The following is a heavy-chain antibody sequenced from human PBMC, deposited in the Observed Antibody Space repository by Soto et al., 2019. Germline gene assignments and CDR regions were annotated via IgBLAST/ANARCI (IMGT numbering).Heavy chain of an antibody. Sequence: GVSLRLSCATSVFTFDDYAMHWVRQSPGKGLEWVSGISWNSGSIGYADSVKGRFTISRDNAKNSLYLQMNSLRAEDTALYYCAKDTGYYDSSGLFDYWGQGALVTVSS. J-gene: IGHJ4*02. CDR1: VFTFDDYA. D-gene: IGHD3-22*01. CDR3: AKDTGYYDSSGLFDY. CDR2: ISWNSGSI. V-gene: IGHV3-9*01.